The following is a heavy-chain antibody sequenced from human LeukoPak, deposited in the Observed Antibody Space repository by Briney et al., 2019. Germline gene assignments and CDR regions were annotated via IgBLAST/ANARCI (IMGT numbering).Heavy chain of an antibody. CDR2: ISSRNTYM. Sequence: GGSLRLSCAASEFTFSSYTMNWVRQAPGKGLEWVSSISSRNTYMYYADSVKGRFTISRDNAKNSVYLQMNSLRAEDTAVYYCARSGYCSTPTCDFDYWGQGTLVTVSS. D-gene: IGHD2-2*01. CDR1: EFTFSSYT. CDR3: ARSGYCSTPTCDFDY. J-gene: IGHJ4*02. V-gene: IGHV3-21*06.